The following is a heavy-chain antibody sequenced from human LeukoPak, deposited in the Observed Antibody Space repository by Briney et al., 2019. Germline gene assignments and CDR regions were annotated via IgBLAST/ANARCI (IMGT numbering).Heavy chain of an antibody. Sequence: GGSLRHSCAASGFTFSSYAMSWVRQAPGKGLEWISYIGISSGNTKYADSVKGRFTISGDKAKNSVYLQMNSLRVEDTAVYYCARDTKYAFDNWGQGTLVTVSS. D-gene: IGHD2-2*01. J-gene: IGHJ4*02. CDR2: IGISSGNT. V-gene: IGHV3-48*01. CDR3: ARDTKYAFDN. CDR1: GFTFSSYA.